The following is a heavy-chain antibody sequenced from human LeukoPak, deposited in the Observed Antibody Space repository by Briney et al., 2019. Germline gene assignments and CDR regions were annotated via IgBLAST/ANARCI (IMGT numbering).Heavy chain of an antibody. Sequence: GGSLRLSCAASGFTFSSYSMNWVRQVPGKGLEWVSSISSSSSYIYYADSVKGRFTISRDNAKNSLYLQMNSLRAEDTAVYYCASGGKQTNWGNYWGQGTLVTVSS. J-gene: IGHJ4*02. CDR1: GFTFSSYS. V-gene: IGHV3-21*01. CDR3: ASGGKQTNWGNY. CDR2: ISSSSSYI. D-gene: IGHD7-27*01.